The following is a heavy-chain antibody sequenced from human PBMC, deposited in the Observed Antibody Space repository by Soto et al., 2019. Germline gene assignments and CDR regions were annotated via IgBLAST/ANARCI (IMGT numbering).Heavy chain of an antibody. CDR2: INHSGST. D-gene: IGHD6-6*01. J-gene: IGHJ4*02. Sequence: SETLSLTCAVYGGSFSGYYWSWIRQPPGKGLEWIGEINHSGSTNYNPSLKSRVTISVDTSKNQFSLKLSSVTAADTAVYYCARIAARPVPFDYWGQGTLVTVSS. CDR1: GGSFSGYY. V-gene: IGHV4-34*01. CDR3: ARIAARPVPFDY.